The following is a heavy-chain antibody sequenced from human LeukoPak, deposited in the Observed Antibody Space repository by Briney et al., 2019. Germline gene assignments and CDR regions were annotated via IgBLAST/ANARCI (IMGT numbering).Heavy chain of an antibody. D-gene: IGHD1-26*01. V-gene: IGHV3-23*01. CDR3: ARDMGEPVYGMDV. CDR1: GFTFSNYA. CDR2: ISTGRGGT. J-gene: IGHJ6*02. Sequence: GGSLRLSCEASGFTFSNYAMSWVRQTPGKGLEWVSGISTGRGGTFYANSVKGRFTLSRDNAKNSLVLQMNSLRAEDTGVYYCARDMGEPVYGMDVWGPGTTVTVSS.